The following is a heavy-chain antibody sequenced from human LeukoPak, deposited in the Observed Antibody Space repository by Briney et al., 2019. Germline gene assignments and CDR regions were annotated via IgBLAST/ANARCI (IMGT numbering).Heavy chain of an antibody. CDR2: IRYDGSNK. J-gene: IGHJ4*02. CDR1: GFTFSSYS. V-gene: IGHV3-30*02. CDR3: AKPRDIVVVPAAIGY. D-gene: IGHD2-2*01. Sequence: GGSLRLSCAASGFTFSSYSMNWVRQAPGKGLEWVAFIRYDGSNKYYADSVKGRFTISRDNSKNTLYLQMNSLRAEDTAVYYCAKPRDIVVVPAAIGYWGQGTLVTVSS.